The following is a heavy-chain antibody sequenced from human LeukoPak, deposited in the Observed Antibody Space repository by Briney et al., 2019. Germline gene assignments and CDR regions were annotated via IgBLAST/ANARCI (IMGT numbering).Heavy chain of an antibody. V-gene: IGHV3-21*01. J-gene: IGHJ4*02. CDR1: GFTFSSYS. CDR2: ISSSSSYV. Sequence: GGSLRLSCAASGFTFSSYSMNWVRQAPGKGLEWVSSISSSSSYVYYADPVKGRFTISRDNAKNSLYLQMNSLRAEDTAMYYCARAPRSPGHYFDYWGQGTLVTVPS. CDR3: ARAPRSPGHYFDY.